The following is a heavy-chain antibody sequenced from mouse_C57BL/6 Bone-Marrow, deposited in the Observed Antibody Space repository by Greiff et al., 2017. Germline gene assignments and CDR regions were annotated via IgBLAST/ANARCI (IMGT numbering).Heavy chain of an antibody. D-gene: IGHD2-4*01. CDR1: GFSLSTFGMG. CDR2: IWWDDDK. J-gene: IGHJ3*01. Sequence: QVQLKESGPGILQPSQTLSLTCSFSGFSLSTFGMGVGWIRQPSGKGLEWLAHIWWDDDKYYNPALKSRLTISKDTSKNQVFLKIANVDTADTATYYCARIFYYDYFAWFAYWGQGTLVTVSA. CDR3: ARIFYYDYFAWFAY. V-gene: IGHV8-8*01.